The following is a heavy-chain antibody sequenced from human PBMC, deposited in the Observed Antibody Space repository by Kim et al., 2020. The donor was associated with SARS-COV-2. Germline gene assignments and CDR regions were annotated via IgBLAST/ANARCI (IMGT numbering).Heavy chain of an antibody. V-gene: IGHV3-30*18. J-gene: IGHJ6*02. CDR3: AKDQEELLWFGELSHMDV. CDR1: GFTFSSYG. D-gene: IGHD3-10*01. Sequence: GGSLRLSCAASGFTFSSYGMHWVRQAPGKGLEWVAVISYDGSNKYYADSVKGRFTISRDNSKNTLYLQMNSLRAEDTAVYYCAKDQEELLWFGELSHMDVWGQGTTVTVSS. CDR2: ISYDGSNK.